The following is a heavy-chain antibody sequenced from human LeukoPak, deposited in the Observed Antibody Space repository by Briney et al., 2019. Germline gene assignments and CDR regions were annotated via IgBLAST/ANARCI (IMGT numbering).Heavy chain of an antibody. J-gene: IGHJ3*02. CDR3: AKTIVGSNVFDI. CDR1: RFSFSSHW. Sequence: GGSLRLSCVASRFSFSSHWMTWVRQAPGKGLEWVANIEEDGREKYYADSVKGRFTISRDNAKNSLYLQMNSLRGEDTAVYYCAKTIVGSNVFDIWGQGTLVTVSS. D-gene: IGHD1-26*01. CDR2: IEEDGREK. V-gene: IGHV3-7*01.